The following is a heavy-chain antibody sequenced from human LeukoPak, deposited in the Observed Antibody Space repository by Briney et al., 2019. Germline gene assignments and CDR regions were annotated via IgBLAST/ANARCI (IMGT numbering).Heavy chain of an antibody. Sequence: GGSLRLSCSASGFTFTTYAMTWVRQAPGKGLEWLSVISGTGSHTYYADSVGGRFTISRDNSKNTLYLQMNSLRPEDTAMYYCARDGLTGTTDGTLDSWGQGTLVTVSS. CDR1: GFTFTTYA. CDR2: ISGTGSHT. D-gene: IGHD1-20*01. CDR3: ARDGLTGTTDGTLDS. J-gene: IGHJ4*02. V-gene: IGHV3-23*01.